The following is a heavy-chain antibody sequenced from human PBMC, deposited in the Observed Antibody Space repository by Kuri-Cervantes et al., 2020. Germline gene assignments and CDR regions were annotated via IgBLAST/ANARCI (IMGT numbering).Heavy chain of an antibody. CDR3: ARDLDILTGHGMDV. D-gene: IGHD3-9*01. V-gene: IGHV3-33*01. Sequence: GGSLRLSCAASGFTFSSYGMHWVRQAPGKGLEWVAVIWYDGSNKYYADSVKGRFTISRDNSKNTLYLQMNSLRAEDTAVYYCARDLDILTGHGMDVWGQGTTVTVSS. CDR2: IWYDGSNK. CDR1: GFTFSSYG. J-gene: IGHJ6*02.